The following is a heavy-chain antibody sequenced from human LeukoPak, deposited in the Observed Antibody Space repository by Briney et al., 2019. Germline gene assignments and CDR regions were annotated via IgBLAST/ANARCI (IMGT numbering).Heavy chain of an antibody. CDR2: ISGSGGST. D-gene: IGHD3-10*01. Sequence: PGGSLRLSCAASGFTFSSYAMSWVRQAPGKGLEWVSAISGSGGSTYYADSVKGRSTISRDNSKNTLYLQMNSLRAEDTAVYYCAKDRGHGSGSRYNWFDPWGQGTLVTVSS. CDR3: AKDRGHGSGSRYNWFDP. CDR1: GFTFSSYA. V-gene: IGHV3-23*01. J-gene: IGHJ5*02.